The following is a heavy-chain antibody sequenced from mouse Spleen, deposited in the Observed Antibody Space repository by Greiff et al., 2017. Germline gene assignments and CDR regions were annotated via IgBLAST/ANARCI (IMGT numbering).Heavy chain of an antibody. V-gene: IGHV5-9-1*02. Sequence: EVKVVESGEGLVKPGGSLKLSCAASGFTFSSYAMSWVRQTPEKRLEWVAYISSGGDYIYYADTVKGRFTISRDNARNTLYLQMSSLKSEDTAMYYCTRVGTQRYFDYWGQGTTLTVSS. CDR2: ISSGGDYI. CDR1: GFTFSSYA. J-gene: IGHJ2*01. D-gene: IGHD3-3*01. CDR3: TRVGTQRYFDY.